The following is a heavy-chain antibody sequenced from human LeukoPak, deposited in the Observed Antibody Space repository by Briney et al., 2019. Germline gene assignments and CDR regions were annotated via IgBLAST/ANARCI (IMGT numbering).Heavy chain of an antibody. Sequence: GGSLRLSCAASGFTFSSYSMNWVRQAPGKGLEWVSSISSSSSYISYADSVKGRFTISRDNAKNSLYLQMNSLRAEDPAVYYCARDITKPPNYWGQGTLVTVSS. D-gene: IGHD1-14*01. CDR3: ARDITKPPNY. CDR2: ISSSSSYI. CDR1: GFTFSSYS. V-gene: IGHV3-21*01. J-gene: IGHJ4*02.